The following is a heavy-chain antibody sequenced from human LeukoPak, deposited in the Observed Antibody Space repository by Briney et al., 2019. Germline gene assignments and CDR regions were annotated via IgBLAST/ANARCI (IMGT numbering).Heavy chain of an antibody. Sequence: GGALRLSCAASGFTFSRYAMSWVRQAPGKGLEWVSAISGNGRSRYYADSVKGRFTISRDNSKNTMYLQMNSLRAEATAVYYCAKAYGSASYESVYYGMDVWGQGTTVTVSS. D-gene: IGHD3-10*01. J-gene: IGHJ6*02. V-gene: IGHV3-23*01. CDR2: ISGNGRSR. CDR3: AKAYGSASYESVYYGMDV. CDR1: GFTFSRYA.